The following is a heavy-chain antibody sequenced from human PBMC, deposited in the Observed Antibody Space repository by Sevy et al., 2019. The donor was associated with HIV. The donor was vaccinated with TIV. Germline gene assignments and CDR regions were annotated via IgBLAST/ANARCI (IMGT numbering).Heavy chain of an antibody. CDR1: GFTFSTHW. CDR3: AISASGPFDY. Sequence: GGSLGLSCAASGFTFSTHWVHWVRQAPGRGLVWVSRINSDASITSYTDSVRDRFTISRDNAKNTLYLQMKSLTAEDTAVYFCAISASGPFDYWGQGTLVTVSS. V-gene: IGHV3-74*01. CDR2: INSDASIT. D-gene: IGHD1-1*01. J-gene: IGHJ4*02.